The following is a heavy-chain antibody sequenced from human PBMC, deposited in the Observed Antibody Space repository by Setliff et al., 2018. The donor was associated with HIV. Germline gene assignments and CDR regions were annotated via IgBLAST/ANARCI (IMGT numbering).Heavy chain of an antibody. CDR2: IYTSGST. V-gene: IGHV4-4*07. Sequence: SETLSLTCTVSGGSISSYYWSWIRQPAGKGLEWIGRIYTSGSTNYNPSLKSRVTMSVDASKNQFSLKLSSVTAADTAVYYCARDRTHSKVPRPYYYMDVWGKGTTVTVSS. J-gene: IGHJ6*03. CDR1: GGSISSYY. D-gene: IGHD6-13*01. CDR3: ARDRTHSKVPRPYYYMDV.